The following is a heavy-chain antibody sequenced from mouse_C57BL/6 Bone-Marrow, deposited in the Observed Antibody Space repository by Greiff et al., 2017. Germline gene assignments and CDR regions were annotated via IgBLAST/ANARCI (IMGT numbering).Heavy chain of an antibody. Sequence: VQLQQSGAELMKPGASVKLSCKATGYTFTGYWIEWVKQRPGHGLEWIGEILPGSGSTNYNEKFKGKATFTADTSSNTAYMQLSSLTTEDSAIYYCARNKGSTMRFYYAMDYWGQGTSVTVSS. D-gene: IGHD2-1*01. CDR1: GYTFTGYW. J-gene: IGHJ4*01. CDR2: ILPGSGST. CDR3: ARNKGSTMRFYYAMDY. V-gene: IGHV1-9*01.